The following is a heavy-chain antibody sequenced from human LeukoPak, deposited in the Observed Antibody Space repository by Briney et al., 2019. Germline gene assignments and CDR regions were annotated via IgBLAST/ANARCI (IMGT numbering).Heavy chain of an antibody. CDR3: ARETIIVGRAEFGP. J-gene: IGHJ5*02. Sequence: PSETLSLTCTVSGGSISSYYWSWIRQPPGKGLEWIGYIYYSGSTNYNPSLKSRVTISVDTSKNQFSLKLSSVTAADTAVYYCARETIIVGRAEFGPWGQGTLVTVSS. CDR1: GGSISSYY. CDR2: IYYSGST. D-gene: IGHD3-22*01. V-gene: IGHV4-59*01.